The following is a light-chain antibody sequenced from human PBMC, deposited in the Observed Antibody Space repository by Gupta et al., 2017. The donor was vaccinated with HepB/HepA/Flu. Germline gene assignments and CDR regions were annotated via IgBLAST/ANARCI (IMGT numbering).Light chain of an antibody. CDR3: QQRGNWPFT. V-gene: IGKV3-11*01. Sequence: EIVLTQSPATLSLSPGERATISCRASQSVNSYLAWYLQKPGQAPRLLIYDASNRATGIPARFSGSGSGTDFTLTISSREPEDFAVYYCQQRGNWPFTFGHGTKVDI. J-gene: IGKJ3*01. CDR1: QSVNSY. CDR2: DAS.